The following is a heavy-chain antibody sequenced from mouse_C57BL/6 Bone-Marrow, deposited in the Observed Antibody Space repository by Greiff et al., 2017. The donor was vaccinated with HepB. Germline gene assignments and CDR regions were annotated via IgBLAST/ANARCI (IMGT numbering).Heavy chain of an antibody. CDR1: GYTFTDYY. Sequence: VKLMESGAELVKPGASVKISCKASGYTFTDYYINWVKQRPGQGLEWIGKIGPGSGSTYYNEKFKGKATLTADKSSSTAYMQLSSLTSEDSAVYFCANYYGSSYDYAMDYWGQGTSVTVSS. J-gene: IGHJ4*01. D-gene: IGHD1-1*01. CDR2: IGPGSGST. CDR3: ANYYGSSYDYAMDY. V-gene: IGHV1-77*01.